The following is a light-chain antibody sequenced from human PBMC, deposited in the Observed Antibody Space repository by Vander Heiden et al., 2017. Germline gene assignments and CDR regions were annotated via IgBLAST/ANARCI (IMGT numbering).Light chain of an antibody. CDR3: AAWDDSLSAHVL. V-gene: IGLV1-47*01. CDR1: SSNIGSNY. J-gene: IGLJ2*01. Sequence: QSVLTPPPSASGTPGQRVTISCSGSSSNIGSNYVYWDQQLPGTAPKLLIYRNNQRPSGVPDRFSGSKSGTSASLAISGLRSEDEADYYCAAWDDSLSAHVLIGGGTKLTVL. CDR2: RNN.